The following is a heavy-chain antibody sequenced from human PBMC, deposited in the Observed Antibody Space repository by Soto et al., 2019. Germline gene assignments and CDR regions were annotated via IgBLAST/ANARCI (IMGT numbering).Heavy chain of an antibody. D-gene: IGHD3-10*01. Sequence: TLSLTCTVSGGSVSSSVYWWGWIRQPPGKGPEWIGSLYYTGKTFYNPSLKSRVTISVDTSKNQISLKVKSVTAADTAVYYCARHFGDQMFYDYWGQGTLVTVSS. CDR1: GGSVSSSVYW. CDR3: ARHFGDQMFYDY. CDR2: LYYTGKT. J-gene: IGHJ4*02. V-gene: IGHV4-39*01.